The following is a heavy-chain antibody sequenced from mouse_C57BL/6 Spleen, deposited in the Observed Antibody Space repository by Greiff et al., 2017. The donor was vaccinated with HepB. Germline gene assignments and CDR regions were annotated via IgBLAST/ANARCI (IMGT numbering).Heavy chain of an antibody. J-gene: IGHJ4*01. Sequence: QVQLQQSGPALVKPGASVKISCKASGYAFSSSWMNWVKQRPGKGLEWIGRIYPGDGDTNYNGKFKGKATLTADKSSSTAYMQLSSLTSEDSAVYFCARNAMDYWGQGTSVTVSS. CDR3: ARNAMDY. CDR1: GYAFSSSW. CDR2: IYPGDGDT. V-gene: IGHV1-82*01.